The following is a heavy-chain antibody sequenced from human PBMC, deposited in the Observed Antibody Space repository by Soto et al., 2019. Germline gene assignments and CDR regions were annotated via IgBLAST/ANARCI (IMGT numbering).Heavy chain of an antibody. CDR3: ARVMRNYYDSSGYYDYYYYGMDV. V-gene: IGHV5-51*01. J-gene: IGHJ6*02. Sequence: GESLKICCKVSGYSFTSYWIGWVRQMPGKGLEGRGIIYPGDSDTRYSPSFQGQVTISADKSISTAYLQWSSLKASDTAMYYCARVMRNYYDSSGYYDYYYYGMDVWGQGTTVTVSS. D-gene: IGHD3-22*01. CDR2: IYPGDSDT. CDR1: GYSFTSYW.